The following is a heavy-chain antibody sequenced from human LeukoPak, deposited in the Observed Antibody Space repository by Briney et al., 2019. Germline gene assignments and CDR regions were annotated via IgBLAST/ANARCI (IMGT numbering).Heavy chain of an antibody. CDR3: ARDLDYYDSSGTLDY. V-gene: IGHV1-46*01. J-gene: IGHJ4*02. Sequence: ASVKVSCKASGYTFTSYYMHWVRQAPGQGLEWMGTINPSGGSTSYAQKFQGRVTMTRDTSTSTVYMELSSLRSEDTAVYYCARDLDYYDSSGTLDYWGPGTLVTVSS. CDR1: GYTFTSYY. D-gene: IGHD3-22*01. CDR2: INPSGGST.